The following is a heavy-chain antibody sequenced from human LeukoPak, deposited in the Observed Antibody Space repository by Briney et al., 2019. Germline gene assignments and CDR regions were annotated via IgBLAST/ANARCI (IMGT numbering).Heavy chain of an antibody. J-gene: IGHJ3*02. CDR1: GGSITNFY. CDR2: IYYSGTT. V-gene: IGHV4-59*01. Sequence: PSETLSLTCTVSGGSITNFYGGRIRQSPGKGLELIGYIYYSGTTNYSPSLKSRVSISVDTSKKQFSLKLSSVTAADTAVYYCARSPGGGFDIWGQGTMVTVSS. CDR3: ARSPGGGFDI. D-gene: IGHD2-15*01.